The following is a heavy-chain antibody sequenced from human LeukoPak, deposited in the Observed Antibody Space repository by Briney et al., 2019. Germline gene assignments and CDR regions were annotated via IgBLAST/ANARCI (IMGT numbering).Heavy chain of an antibody. CDR3: ARGLPIPILHGVFDY. Sequence: GGSLRLSCAASGFTFSSYSMNWVRQAPGKGLEWVSYISSSSSTIYYADSVKGRFTISRDNAKNSLYLQMNSLRAEDTAVYYCARGLPIPILHGVFDYWGQGTLVTVSS. CDR2: ISSSSSTI. CDR1: GFTFSSYS. J-gene: IGHJ4*02. V-gene: IGHV3-48*04. D-gene: IGHD2-21*02.